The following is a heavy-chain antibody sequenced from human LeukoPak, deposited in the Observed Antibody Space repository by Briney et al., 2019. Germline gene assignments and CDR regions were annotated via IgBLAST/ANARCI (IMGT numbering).Heavy chain of an antibody. Sequence: GGSLRLSCAASGFTFSSYGMHWVRQAPGKGLEWVAVISYDGSNKYYADSVKGRFTISRDNSKNTLYLQMNSLRAEDTAVYYCAKEGVDEAVAGHGGFDPWAREPWSPSPQ. CDR1: GFTFSSYG. CDR2: ISYDGSNK. J-gene: IGHJ5*02. CDR3: AKEGVDEAVAGHGGFDP. V-gene: IGHV3-30*18. D-gene: IGHD6-19*01.